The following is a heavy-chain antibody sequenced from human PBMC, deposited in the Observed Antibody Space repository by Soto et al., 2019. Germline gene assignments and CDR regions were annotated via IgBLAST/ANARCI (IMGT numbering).Heavy chain of an antibody. CDR3: ARDVSSEYCSGGSCYSEVGWFDP. J-gene: IGHJ5*02. V-gene: IGHV3-30-3*01. D-gene: IGHD2-15*01. CDR1: GFTFSSYA. Sequence: GGSLRLSCAASGFTFSSYAMHWVRQAPGKGLEWVAVISYDGSNKYYADSVKGRFTISRDNSKNTLYLQMNSLRAEDTAVYYCARDVSSEYCSGGSCYSEVGWFDPWGQGTLVTVSS. CDR2: ISYDGSNK.